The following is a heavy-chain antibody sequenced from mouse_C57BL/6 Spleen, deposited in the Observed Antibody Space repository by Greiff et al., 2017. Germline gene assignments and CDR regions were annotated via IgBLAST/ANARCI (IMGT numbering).Heavy chain of an antibody. CDR1: GYTFTDYY. V-gene: IGHV1-76*01. CDR3: ARSSNHYYGSSYGYFDV. J-gene: IGHJ1*03. D-gene: IGHD1-1*01. Sequence: VHVLQSGAELVRPGASVKLSCKASGYTFTDYYINWVKQRPGQGLEWIARIYPGSGNTYYNEKFKGKATLTAEKSSSTAYMQPSSLTSEDSAVYSCARSSNHYYGSSYGYFDVWGTGTTVTVSS. CDR2: IYPGSGNT.